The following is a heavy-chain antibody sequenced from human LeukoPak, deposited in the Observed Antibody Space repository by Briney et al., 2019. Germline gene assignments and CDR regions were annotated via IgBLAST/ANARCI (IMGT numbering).Heavy chain of an antibody. V-gene: IGHV3-15*01. Sequence: GGSLRHSCAGSGFIFTNTWMNWVRQAPGKGLEWVGRIKSETDGGTTDYAAPLKGRFTISRDDSKNTLYLQMNSLRTEDTAIYYCALRYCSSTSCHRGTFDIWGQGTMVTVSS. CDR2: IKSETDGGTT. CDR1: GFIFTNTW. J-gene: IGHJ3*02. D-gene: IGHD2-2*01. CDR3: ALRYCSSTSCHRGTFDI.